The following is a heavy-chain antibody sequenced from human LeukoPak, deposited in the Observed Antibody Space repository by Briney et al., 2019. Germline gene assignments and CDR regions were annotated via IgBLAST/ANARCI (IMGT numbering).Heavy chain of an antibody. CDR1: GGSISSSSYY. D-gene: IGHD5-18*01. CDR2: IYYSGST. V-gene: IGHV4-39*07. CDR3: ARVSAMGLSYYYYMDV. J-gene: IGHJ6*03. Sequence: SETLSLTCTVSGGSISSSSYYWGWIRQPPGKGLEWIGSIYYSGSTYYNPSLKSRVTISVDTSKNQFSLKLSFVTAADTAVYYCARVSAMGLSYYYYMDVWGKGTTVTVSS.